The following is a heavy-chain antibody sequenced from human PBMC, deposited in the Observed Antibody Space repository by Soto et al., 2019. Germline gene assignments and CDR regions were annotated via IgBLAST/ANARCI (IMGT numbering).Heavy chain of an antibody. Sequence: ASVKVSCKASGYTFTSYDINWVRQATGQGLEWMGWMNPNSGNTGYAQKFQGRVAMTRNTSISTAYMELSSVTAADTAVYYCARHRITSSGSPSRYMDVWGKGTTVTVSS. CDR2: MNPNSGNT. V-gene: IGHV1-8*01. J-gene: IGHJ6*03. D-gene: IGHD3-10*01. CDR3: ARHRITSSGSPSRYMDV. CDR1: GYTFTSYD.